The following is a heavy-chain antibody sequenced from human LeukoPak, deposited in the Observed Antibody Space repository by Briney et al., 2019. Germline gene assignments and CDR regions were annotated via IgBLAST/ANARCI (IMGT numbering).Heavy chain of an antibody. CDR2: FDPEDGET. CDR1: GYTLTELS. V-gene: IGHV1-24*01. J-gene: IGHJ4*02. CDR3: ASRSIAAAGTGDY. D-gene: IGHD6-13*01. Sequence: APVKVSCKVSGYTLTELSMHWVRQAPGKWLEWMGGFDPEDGETIYAQKFQGRVTITTDESTSTAYMELSSLRSEDTAVYYCASRSIAAAGTGDYWGQGTLVTVSS.